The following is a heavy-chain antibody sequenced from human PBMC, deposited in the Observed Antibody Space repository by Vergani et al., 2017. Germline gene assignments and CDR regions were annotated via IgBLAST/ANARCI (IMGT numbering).Heavy chain of an antibody. D-gene: IGHD3-10*01. CDR1: GGSFSGYY. Sequence: QVQLQQWGAGLLKPSETLSLTCAVYGGSFSGYYWSWIRQPPGKGLEWIGEINHSGSTNYNPSLKSRFTISVDTSKNQFTLKLSSVTAADTAVYYCAGGGSITMVRGAFSYWGQGTLVTVSS. J-gene: IGHJ4*02. CDR3: AGGGSITMVRGAFSY. V-gene: IGHV4-34*01. CDR2: INHSGST.